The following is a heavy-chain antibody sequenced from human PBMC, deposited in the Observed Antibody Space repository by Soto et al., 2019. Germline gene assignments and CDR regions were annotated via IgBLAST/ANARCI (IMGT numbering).Heavy chain of an antibody. CDR2: IYSGGST. CDR1: GFTVSTKY. D-gene: IGHD3-16*01. Sequence: EVQLVESGGVLVQPGGSLRLSCAASGFTVSTKYMSWVRQAPGKGLEWVSVIYSGGSTFYADSVRGRFTISRDNSTNTVKLQMNSLRAADTAVYYCARDPWAADYWGQGTLVTVSS. V-gene: IGHV3-66*01. J-gene: IGHJ4*02. CDR3: ARDPWAADY.